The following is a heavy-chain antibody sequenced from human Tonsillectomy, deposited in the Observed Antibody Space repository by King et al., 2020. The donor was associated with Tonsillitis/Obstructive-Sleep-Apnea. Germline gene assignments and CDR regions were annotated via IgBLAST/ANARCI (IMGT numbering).Heavy chain of an antibody. CDR2: ISYDGSNK. CDR1: GFTFSSYA. Sequence: QLVQSGGGVVQPGRSLRLSCAASGFTFSSYAMHWVRQAPGKGLEWVAVISYDGSNKYYADSVKGRFTISRDNSKNTLYLQMNSLRAEDTAVYYCARDRTRVRGVLLYVFDYWGQGTLVTVSS. V-gene: IGHV3-30*04. CDR3: ARDRTRVRGVLLYVFDY. J-gene: IGHJ4*02. D-gene: IGHD3-10*01.